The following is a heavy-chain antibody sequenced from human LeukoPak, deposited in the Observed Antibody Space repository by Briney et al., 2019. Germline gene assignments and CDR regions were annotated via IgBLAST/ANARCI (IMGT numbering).Heavy chain of an antibody. Sequence: GGSLKISCKGSGYSFTSYWIGWVRQMPGKGLEWMGIIYPGDSDTRYSPSFQGQVTISADKSISTAYLKSSRLKASDTAMYYCARFRGYSYGYGSPERWFDPWGQGTLVTVSS. D-gene: IGHD5-18*01. CDR3: ARFRGYSYGYGSPERWFDP. J-gene: IGHJ5*02. CDR1: GYSFTSYW. V-gene: IGHV5-51*01. CDR2: IYPGDSDT.